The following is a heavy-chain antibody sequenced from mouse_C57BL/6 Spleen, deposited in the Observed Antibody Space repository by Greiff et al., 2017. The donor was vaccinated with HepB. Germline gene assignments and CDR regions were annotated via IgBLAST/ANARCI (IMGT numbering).Heavy chain of an antibody. Sequence: VQGVESGAELARPGASVKMSCKASGYTFTSYTMHWVKQRPGQGLEWIGYINPSSGYTKYNQKFKDKATLTADKSSSTAYMQLSSLTSEDSAVYYCARGGDYDRGAWFAYWGQGTLVTVSA. CDR3: ARGGDYDRGAWFAY. CDR2: INPSSGYT. D-gene: IGHD2-4*01. CDR1: GYTFTSYT. V-gene: IGHV1-4*01. J-gene: IGHJ3*01.